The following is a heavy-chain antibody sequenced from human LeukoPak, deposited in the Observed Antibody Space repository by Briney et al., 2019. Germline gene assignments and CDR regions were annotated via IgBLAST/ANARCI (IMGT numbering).Heavy chain of an antibody. V-gene: IGHV1-2*02. D-gene: IGHD1-1*01. Sequence: ASVKVSCKASGYTFTGYYMHWVRQAPGQGLEWMGWINPNSGGTNYAQKFRGRVTMTRDTSISTAYMELSRLRSDDTAVYYCARGRSTTGTFFIYWGQGTLVTVSS. CDR1: GYTFTGYY. CDR3: ARGRSTTGTFFIY. CDR2: INPNSGGT. J-gene: IGHJ4*02.